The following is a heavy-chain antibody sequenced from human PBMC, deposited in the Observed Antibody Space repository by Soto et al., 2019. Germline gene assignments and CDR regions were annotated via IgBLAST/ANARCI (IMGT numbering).Heavy chain of an antibody. V-gene: IGHV3-48*02. CDR3: ARDLDGIYYYYYYGMDV. Sequence: GGSLRLSCAASGFTFSSYSMNWVRQAPGKGLEWVSYISSSSSTIYYADSVKGRFTISRDNAKNSLYLQMNSLRDEDTAVYYCARDLDGIYYYYYYGMDVWGQGTTVTVYS. D-gene: IGHD1-1*01. CDR2: ISSSSSTI. CDR1: GFTFSSYS. J-gene: IGHJ6*02.